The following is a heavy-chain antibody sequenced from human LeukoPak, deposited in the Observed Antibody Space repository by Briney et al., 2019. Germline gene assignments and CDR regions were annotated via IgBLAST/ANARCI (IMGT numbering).Heavy chain of an antibody. V-gene: IGHV1-69*13. Sequence: ASVKVSCKASGGTFSSYAISWVRQAPGQGLEWMGGIIPIFGTANYAQKFQGRVTITADESTSTAYMELSSLRSEDTAVYYCASQDGGYYDSSGYYFWGQGTLVTVSS. CDR2: IIPIFGTA. J-gene: IGHJ4*02. CDR1: GGTFSSYA. CDR3: ASQDGGYYDSSGYYF. D-gene: IGHD3-22*01.